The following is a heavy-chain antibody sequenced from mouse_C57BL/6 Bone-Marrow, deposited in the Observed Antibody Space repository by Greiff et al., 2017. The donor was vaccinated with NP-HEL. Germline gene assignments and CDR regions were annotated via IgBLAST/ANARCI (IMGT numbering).Heavy chain of an antibody. J-gene: IGHJ2*01. CDR2: INPSSGYP. CDR3: ARGDRIYYYGSSYGFDY. Sequence: VQLQESGAELAKPGASVKLSCKASGYTFTSYWMHWVKQRPGQGLEWIGYINPSSGYPKYNQKFKDKATLTADKSSSTAYMQLSSLTYEDSAVYYCARGDRIYYYGSSYGFDYWGQGTTLTVSS. V-gene: IGHV1-7*01. CDR1: GYTFTSYW. D-gene: IGHD1-1*01.